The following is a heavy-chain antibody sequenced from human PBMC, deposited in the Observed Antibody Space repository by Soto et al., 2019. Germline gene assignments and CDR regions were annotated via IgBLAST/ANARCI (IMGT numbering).Heavy chain of an antibody. Sequence: QVQLVESGGDLVKPGGSLRLSCAASGFIFSDYYMSWIRQAPGKGLEWLSYISSSSAYTEDAASVRGRFTISRDNAENSLYLQMDSLRVEDTAVYYCTRGGITSFDLWGRGTLVTVSS. CDR3: TRGGITSFDL. V-gene: IGHV3-11*05. CDR1: GFIFSDYY. CDR2: ISSSSAYT. D-gene: IGHD3-3*01. J-gene: IGHJ2*01.